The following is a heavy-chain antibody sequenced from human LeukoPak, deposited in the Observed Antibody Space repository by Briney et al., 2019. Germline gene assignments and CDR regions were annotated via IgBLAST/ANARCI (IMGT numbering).Heavy chain of an antibody. V-gene: IGHV4-59*01. CDR2: ADSRGST. CDR1: GGTITGYH. J-gene: IGHJ4*02. D-gene: IGHD5-12*01. CDR3: AGVGSGSHFDY. Sequence: PSETLSLTCAVSGGTITGYHWSWIRQPPGKGLDWIGYADSRGSTLYNPSLKSRVAISVDTSQRQLSLRLTSVTAADTAVYYCAGVGSGSHFDYWGQGTLVAVSS.